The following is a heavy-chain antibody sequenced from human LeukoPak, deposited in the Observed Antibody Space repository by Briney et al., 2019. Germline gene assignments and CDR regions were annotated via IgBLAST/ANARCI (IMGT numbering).Heavy chain of an antibody. CDR2: IYYSGST. J-gene: IGHJ4*02. D-gene: IGHD1-20*01. Sequence: SETLSLTCTVSGVSISSSSYYWGWIRQPPGKGLEWIGSIYYSGSTYYNPSLKSRVTISVDTSKNQFSLKLSSVTAADTAVYYCARVRLTGTTSTYFDYWGQGTLVTVSS. V-gene: IGHV4-39*07. CDR1: GVSISSSSYY. CDR3: ARVRLTGTTSTYFDY.